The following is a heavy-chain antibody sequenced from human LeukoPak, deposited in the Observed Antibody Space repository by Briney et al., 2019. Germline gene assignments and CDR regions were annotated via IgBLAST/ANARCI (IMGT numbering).Heavy chain of an antibody. CDR3: ARATGSGSKGGFDY. CDR2: IIPIFGTA. J-gene: IGHJ4*02. V-gene: IGHV1-69*06. D-gene: IGHD3-10*01. Sequence: SVKVSCKASGGTFSSYAISWVRQAPGQGLEWMGGIIPIFGTANYAQKFQGRVTITADKSTSTAYMELSSLRSEDTAVYYCARATGSGSKGGFDYWGQGTLVTVSS. CDR1: GGTFSSYA.